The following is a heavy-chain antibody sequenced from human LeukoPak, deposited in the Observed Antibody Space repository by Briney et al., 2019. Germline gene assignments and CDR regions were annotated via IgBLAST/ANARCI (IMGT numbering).Heavy chain of an antibody. CDR1: GYSISSGYY. Sequence: SETLSLTCSVSGYSISSGYYWGWIRQPPGKGLEWIGSVYHSASTHYNPSLKSRVTISVDTSKNQFSLKLSSVTAADTAVYYCARALYNWNYDYWGQGTLVTVSS. CDR3: ARALYNWNYDY. V-gene: IGHV4-38-2*02. CDR2: VYHSAST. J-gene: IGHJ4*02. D-gene: IGHD1-7*01.